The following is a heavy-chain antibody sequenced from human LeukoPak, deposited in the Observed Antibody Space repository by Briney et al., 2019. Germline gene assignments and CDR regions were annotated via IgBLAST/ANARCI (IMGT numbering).Heavy chain of an antibody. V-gene: IGHV1-2*02. CDR3: ARRLIAAAGTIFDP. J-gene: IGHJ5*02. D-gene: IGHD6-13*01. CDR1: GYTFTGYY. Sequence: ASVKVSCTASGYTFTGYYMHWVRQAPGQGLGWMGWINPNSGGTNYAQKFQGRVTMTRDTSISTAYMELSRLRSDDTAVYYCARRLIAAAGTIFDPWGQGTLVTVSS. CDR2: INPNSGGT.